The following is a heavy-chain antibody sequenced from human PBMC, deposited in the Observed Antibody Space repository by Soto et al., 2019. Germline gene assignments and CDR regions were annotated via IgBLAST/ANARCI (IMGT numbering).Heavy chain of an antibody. J-gene: IGHJ5*02. CDR1: GGSISSTNYY. V-gene: IGHV4-30-4*01. CDR3: ARDTLYYYDSRTYHRWFDP. Sequence: SETLSLTXTVSGGSISSTNYYWSWIRQPPGKGLEWIGYIYYSGTTYYNPSLKSRVTISIDTSKNQFSLKLNSVTAADTAVYYCARDTLYYYDSRTYHRWFDPWGQGTLVTVSS. D-gene: IGHD3-22*01. CDR2: IYYSGTT.